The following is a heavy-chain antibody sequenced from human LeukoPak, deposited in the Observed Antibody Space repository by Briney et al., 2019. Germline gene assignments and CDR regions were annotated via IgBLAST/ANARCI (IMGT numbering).Heavy chain of an antibody. J-gene: IGHJ4*02. V-gene: IGHV2-5*02. D-gene: IGHD6-13*01. CDR3: AHRWVGSSWYWVYFDY. Sequence: SGPTQVKPTQTLTLTCTFSGFSLRTSGVGVGWIRQPPGKALEWLALIYWDDDKRYSPSLKSRLTITKDTSKNQVVLSMTDMDPVDTATYYCAHRWVGSSWYWVYFDYWGPGTLVTVSS. CDR1: GFSLRTSGVG. CDR2: IYWDDDK.